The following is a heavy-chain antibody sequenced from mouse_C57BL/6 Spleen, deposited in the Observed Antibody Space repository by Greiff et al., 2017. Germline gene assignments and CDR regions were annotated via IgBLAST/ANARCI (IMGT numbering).Heavy chain of an antibody. J-gene: IGHJ2*01. CDR2: IYPGDGDT. Sequence: LVESGPELVKPGASVKISCKASGYAFSSSWMNWVKQRPGKGLEWIGRIYPGDGDTNYNGKFKGKATLTADKSSSTAYMHLSSLTSEDSAVYFCARRLEDYFDYWGQGTTLTVSS. CDR1: GYAFSSSW. V-gene: IGHV1-82*01. CDR3: ARRLEDYFDY. D-gene: IGHD4-1*01.